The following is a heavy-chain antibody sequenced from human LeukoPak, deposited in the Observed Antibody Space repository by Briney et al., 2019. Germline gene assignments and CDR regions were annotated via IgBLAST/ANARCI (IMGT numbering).Heavy chain of an antibody. Sequence: GGSLRLSCAASGFTFSSYAMSWVRQAPGKGLEWVSAISGSGGSTYYADSVKGRFTISRDNSKNTLYLQMNSLRAEDTAVYYCAKIPRGRLLPGDAFDIWGQGTMVTVSS. CDR1: GFTFSSYA. V-gene: IGHV3-23*01. D-gene: IGHD2-15*01. CDR3: AKIPRGRLLPGDAFDI. J-gene: IGHJ3*02. CDR2: ISGSGGST.